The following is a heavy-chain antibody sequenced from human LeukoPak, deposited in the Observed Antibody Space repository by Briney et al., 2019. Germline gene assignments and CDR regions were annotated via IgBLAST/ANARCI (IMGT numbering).Heavy chain of an antibody. Sequence: ASVKVSCKASGYAFTGYYMHWVRQAPGQGLEWMGRIIPILGIANYAQKFQGRVTITADKSTSTAYMELSSLRSEDTAVYYCARDHERAYYDSSGYYWIYWGQGTLVTVFS. CDR3: ARDHERAYYDSSGYYWIY. J-gene: IGHJ4*02. CDR1: GYAFTGYY. CDR2: IIPILGIA. V-gene: IGHV1-69*04. D-gene: IGHD3-22*01.